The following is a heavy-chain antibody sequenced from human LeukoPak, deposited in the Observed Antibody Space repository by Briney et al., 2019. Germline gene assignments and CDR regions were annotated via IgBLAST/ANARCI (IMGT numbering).Heavy chain of an antibody. Sequence: PGRSLRLSCAASGFSFSTYGMHWVRQAPGKGLEWMAVIWYDGSNKYYADSVKGRFTISRDNSKNTLYLQMNSLRAEGTALYYCARASGPFDYWGQGTLVTVSS. CDR1: GFSFSTYG. J-gene: IGHJ4*02. CDR3: ARASGPFDY. V-gene: IGHV3-33*01. D-gene: IGHD3-10*01. CDR2: IWYDGSNK.